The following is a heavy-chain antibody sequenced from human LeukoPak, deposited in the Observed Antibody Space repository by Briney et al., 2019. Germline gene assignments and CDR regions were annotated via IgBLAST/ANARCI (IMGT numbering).Heavy chain of an antibody. CDR2: ISGSGGST. CDR1: GFTFSSYA. CDR3: ANHYGGNPKYYFYY. J-gene: IGHJ4*02. D-gene: IGHD4-23*01. Sequence: GGSLRLSCAASGFTFSSYAMSWVRQAPGKGLEWVSVISGSGGSTYYADSVKGRFTISRDNSKNTLYLQMNSLRAEDTAVYYCANHYGGNPKYYFYYWGQGTLVTVSS. V-gene: IGHV3-23*01.